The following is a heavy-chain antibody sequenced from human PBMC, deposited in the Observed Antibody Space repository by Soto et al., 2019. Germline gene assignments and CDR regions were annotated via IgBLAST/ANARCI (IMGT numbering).Heavy chain of an antibody. Sequence: LSLSCAASGFTFSSYAMHWVRQAPGKGLEWVAVISYDGSNKYYADSVKGRFTISRDNSKNTLHLQMNSLRAEDTAVYYCARDPYDSSGYLPHYFDYWGQGTLVTVSS. CDR3: ARDPYDSSGYLPHYFDY. V-gene: IGHV3-30-3*01. D-gene: IGHD3-22*01. CDR2: ISYDGSNK. CDR1: GFTFSSYA. J-gene: IGHJ4*02.